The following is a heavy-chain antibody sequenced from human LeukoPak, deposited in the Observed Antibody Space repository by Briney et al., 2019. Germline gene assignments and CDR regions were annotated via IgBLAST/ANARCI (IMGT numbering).Heavy chain of an antibody. CDR3: ARSEDYYDSSGYYDY. D-gene: IGHD3-22*01. Sequence: SVRVSCKASGGTFSSYAISWVRQAPGQGLEWMGRIIPILGIANYAQKFQGRVTITADKSTSTAYMELSSLRSEDTAVYYCARSEDYYDSSGYYDYWGQGTLVTVSS. CDR2: IIPILGIA. CDR1: GGTFSSYA. J-gene: IGHJ4*02. V-gene: IGHV1-69*04.